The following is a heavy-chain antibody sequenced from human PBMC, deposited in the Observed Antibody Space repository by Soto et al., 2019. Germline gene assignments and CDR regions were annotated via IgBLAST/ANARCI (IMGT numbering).Heavy chain of an antibody. CDR2: IIPIFGTA. D-gene: IGHD2-15*01. CDR3: ARGGRGVVVVAAPSYYYYGMDV. CDR1: GGTFSSYA. J-gene: IGHJ6*02. V-gene: IGHV1-69*01. Sequence: QVQLVQSGAEVKKPGSSVKVSCKASGGTFSSYAISWVRQAPGQGLEWMGGIIPIFGTANYAQKFQGRVTFTADESTRTAYMELSSLRSEDTAVYYCARGGRGVVVVAAPSYYYYGMDVWGQGTTVTVSS.